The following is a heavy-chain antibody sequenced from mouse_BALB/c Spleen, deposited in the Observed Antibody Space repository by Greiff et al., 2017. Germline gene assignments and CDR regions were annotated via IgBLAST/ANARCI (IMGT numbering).Heavy chain of an antibody. J-gene: IGHJ2*01. CDR1: GFNIKDTY. CDR3: ARGYYGNFDY. CDR2: IDPANGNT. V-gene: IGHV14-3*02. D-gene: IGHD2-1*01. Sequence: EVQLQQSGAELVKPGASVKLSCTASGFNIKDTYMHWVKQRPGQGLEWIGRIDPANGNTKYDPKFQGKATITADTSSNTAYLQLSSLTSEDTAVYYCARGYYGNFDYWGQGTTLTVSS.